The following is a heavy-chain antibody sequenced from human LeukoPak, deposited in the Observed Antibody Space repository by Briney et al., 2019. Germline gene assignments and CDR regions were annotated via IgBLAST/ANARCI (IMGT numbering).Heavy chain of an antibody. D-gene: IGHD1-1*01. J-gene: IGHJ4*02. CDR2: INGDSTSI. V-gene: IGHV3-74*01. CDR1: GFAFSSHY. Sequence: GGSLRLSCAASGFAFSSHYMHWVRQAPGKGLVWLSNINGDSTSIGYADSVKGRFTISRDNAKNTLYLHMNSLRAEDTAVYYCARDQLGSIPIDYWGQGALVTVSS. CDR3: ARDQLGSIPIDY.